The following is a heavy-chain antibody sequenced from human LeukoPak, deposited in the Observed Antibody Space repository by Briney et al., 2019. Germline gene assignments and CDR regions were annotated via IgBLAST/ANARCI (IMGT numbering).Heavy chain of an antibody. Sequence: PVKVSCKASGGTFSSYAISWVRQAPGQGLEWMGGIIPIFGTANYAQKFQGRVTITADKSTSTAYMELSSLRSEDTAVYYCARVPQYSSGWLSFDYWGQGTLVTVSS. V-gene: IGHV1-69*06. J-gene: IGHJ4*02. CDR1: GGTFSSYA. D-gene: IGHD6-19*01. CDR2: IIPIFGTA. CDR3: ARVPQYSSGWLSFDY.